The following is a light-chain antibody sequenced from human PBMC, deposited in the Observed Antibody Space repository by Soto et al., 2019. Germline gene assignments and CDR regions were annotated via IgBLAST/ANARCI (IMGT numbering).Light chain of an antibody. CDR1: QSIGNW. Sequence: DIQLTQSPSTLSASEGDRVTITCRASQSIGNWLAWYQQKTGKAPKLLIYKASILQSGVTGRFSGSGSGTEFTLTISSLQPDDFATYYCQQYDSYPYTFGQGTKVDI. CDR2: KAS. J-gene: IGKJ2*01. V-gene: IGKV1-5*03. CDR3: QQYDSYPYT.